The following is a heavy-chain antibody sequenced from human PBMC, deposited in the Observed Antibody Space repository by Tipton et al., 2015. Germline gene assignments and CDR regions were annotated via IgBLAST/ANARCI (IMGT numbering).Heavy chain of an antibody. CDR3: AKDGFVVGWYFDY. V-gene: IGHV3-30*18. D-gene: IGHD2-21*01. CDR2: ISYDGSNK. CDR1: GFTFSSYG. J-gene: IGHJ4*02. Sequence: RSLRLSCAASGFTFSSYGMHWVHQAPGKGLEWVAVISYDGSNKYYADSVKGRFTISRDNSKNTLYLQMNSLRAEDTAVYYCAKDGFVVGWYFDYWGQGTLVTVSS.